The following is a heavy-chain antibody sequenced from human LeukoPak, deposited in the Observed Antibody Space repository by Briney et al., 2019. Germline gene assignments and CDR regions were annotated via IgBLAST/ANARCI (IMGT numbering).Heavy chain of an antibody. Sequence: ASVKVSCKASGYTFIGHYMHWVRQAPGHGLEWMGRIHPNNGGTNYAQKFQGRVTMTRDTSIRTVYMELSSLRFDDTAVYYCARGRGSSWFYFDYWGQGTLVTVSS. J-gene: IGHJ4*02. CDR2: IHPNNGGT. CDR1: GYTFIGHY. CDR3: ARGRGSSWFYFDY. V-gene: IGHV1-2*06. D-gene: IGHD6-13*01.